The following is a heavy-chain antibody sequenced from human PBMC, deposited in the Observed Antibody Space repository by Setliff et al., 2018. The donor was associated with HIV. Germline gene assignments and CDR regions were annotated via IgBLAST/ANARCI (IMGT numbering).Heavy chain of an antibody. V-gene: IGHV4-59*08. CDR1: GESFNTYF. CDR2: VSYNGPT. CDR3: ARHVSPEYSDYAHWYFDL. Sequence: WETLSLTCAVYGESFNTYFWSWIRQPPGKGLEWIGSVSYNGPTYHNPSLKSRVASFIDTSKNHFSLYLNSVTAADTAVYYCARHVSPEYSDYAHWYFDLWGRGTLVTVSS. J-gene: IGHJ2*01. D-gene: IGHD5-12*01.